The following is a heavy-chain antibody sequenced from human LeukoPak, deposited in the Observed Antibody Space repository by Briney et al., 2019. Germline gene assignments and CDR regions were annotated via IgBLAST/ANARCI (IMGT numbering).Heavy chain of an antibody. D-gene: IGHD3-22*01. CDR1: GGSISSSSYY. CDR2: IYYSGST. CDR3: ARRYYDSSGFDAFYI. J-gene: IGHJ3*02. Sequence: SETLSLTCTVSGGSISSSSYYWGWIRQPPGKGLEWIGSIYYSGSTYYNPSLKGRVTISVDTSKNQFSLKLSSVTAADTAVYYCARRYYDSSGFDAFYIWGQGTMVTVSS. V-gene: IGHV4-39*01.